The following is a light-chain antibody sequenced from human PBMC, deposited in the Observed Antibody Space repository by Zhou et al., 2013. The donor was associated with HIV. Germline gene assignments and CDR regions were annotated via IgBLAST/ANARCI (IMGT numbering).Light chain of an antibody. CDR2: AAS. CDR3: QQSYSSPNS. Sequence: DIQMTQSPSSLSASVGDRVTITCRASQTISSYLNWFQQKVGKAPKLLIYAASSLQSGVPSRFSGSGSGTHFTLTISSLQPEDFATYFCQQSYSSPNSFGQGTKLEI. J-gene: IGKJ2*03. CDR1: QTISSY. V-gene: IGKV1-39*01.